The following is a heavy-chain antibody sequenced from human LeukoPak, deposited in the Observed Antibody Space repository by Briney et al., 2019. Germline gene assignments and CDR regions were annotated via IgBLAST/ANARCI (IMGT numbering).Heavy chain of an antibody. V-gene: IGHV3-23*01. CDR3: AKNVVFTRSFDS. CDR2: ISGGGRTT. J-gene: IGHJ4*02. D-gene: IGHD2-2*01. Sequence: GGSLRLSCAASGFTFTNHAMSWVRQAPGKGLQWIAVISGGGRTTEYADSVKGRFTVSRDNSMNTLSLHMDSLRVEDTAIYYCAKNVVFTRSFDSWGQGTLVTVSS. CDR1: GFTFTNHA.